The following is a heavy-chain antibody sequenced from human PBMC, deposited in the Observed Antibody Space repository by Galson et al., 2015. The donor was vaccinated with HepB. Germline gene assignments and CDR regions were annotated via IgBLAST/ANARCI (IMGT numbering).Heavy chain of an antibody. J-gene: IGHJ4*02. Sequence: TLSLTCTVSGGSISSGGYYWSWIRQHPGKGLEWIGYIYYSGSTYYNPSLKSRVTISVDTSKNQFSLKPSSVTAADTAVYYCARHRVLMGSFDYWGQGTLVTVSS. CDR3: ARHRVLMGSFDY. CDR1: GGSISSGGYY. D-gene: IGHD2-8*01. V-gene: IGHV4-31*03. CDR2: IYYSGST.